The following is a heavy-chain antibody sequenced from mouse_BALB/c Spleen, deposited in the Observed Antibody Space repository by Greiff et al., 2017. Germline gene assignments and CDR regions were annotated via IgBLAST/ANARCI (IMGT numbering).Heavy chain of an antibody. CDR2: INPSNGRT. Sequence: QVQLQQPGAELVKPGASVKLSCKASGYTFTSYWMHWVKQRPEQGLEWIGEINPSNGRTNYNEKFKSKATLTVDKSSSTAYMQLSSLTSEDSAVYYCARGNSWFAYWGQGTLVTVSA. J-gene: IGHJ3*01. CDR1: GYTFTSYW. V-gene: IGHV1S81*02. CDR3: ARGNSWFAY.